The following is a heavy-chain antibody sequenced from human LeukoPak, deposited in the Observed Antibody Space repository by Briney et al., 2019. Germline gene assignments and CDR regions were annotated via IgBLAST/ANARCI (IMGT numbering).Heavy chain of an antibody. CDR3: ARRARENWYFDL. V-gene: IGHV4-59*08. CDR1: GGSISSYY. Sequence: SETLSLTCTVSGGSISSYYWSWIRQPPGKGLEWIGYIYYSGSTNYNPSLKSRVTISVDTSKNQFSLKLSSVTAADTAVYYCARRARENWYFDLWGRGTLVTVSS. CDR2: IYYSGST. J-gene: IGHJ2*01.